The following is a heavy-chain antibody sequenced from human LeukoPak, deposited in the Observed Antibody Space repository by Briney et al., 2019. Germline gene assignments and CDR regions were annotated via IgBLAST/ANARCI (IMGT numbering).Heavy chain of an antibody. CDR3: ARDDGDY. V-gene: IGHV3-7*01. Sequence: GGSLRLSCAASGFIFNNYGLVWVRQAPGKGLEWVATIKPDGSEKYYVDSVKGRFTISKDNAKNSLYLEMNSLRAEDTAVYYCARDDGDYWGQGTLVTVSS. CDR1: GFIFNNYG. J-gene: IGHJ4*02. CDR2: IKPDGSEK.